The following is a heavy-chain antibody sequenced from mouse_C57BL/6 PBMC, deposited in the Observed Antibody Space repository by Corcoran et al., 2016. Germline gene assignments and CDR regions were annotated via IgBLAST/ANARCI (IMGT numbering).Heavy chain of an antibody. V-gene: IGHV1-26*01. D-gene: IGHD4-1*01. J-gene: IGHJ3*01. CDR1: GYTFTDYY. CDR2: INPNNGGT. CDR3: ARRNWASSAY. Sequence: EVQLQQSGPELVKPGASVKISCKASGYTFTDYYMNWVKQSHGKSLEWIGDINPNNGGTSYNQKFKGKATLTVDKSSSTAYMELRSLTSEDSAVYYCARRNWASSAYWGQGTLVTVSA.